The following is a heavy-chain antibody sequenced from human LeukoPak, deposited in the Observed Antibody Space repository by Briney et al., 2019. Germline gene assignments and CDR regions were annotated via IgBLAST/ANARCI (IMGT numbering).Heavy chain of an antibody. CDR2: IYPGDSDT. CDR1: GYSFTSYW. V-gene: IGHV5-51*01. J-gene: IGHJ6*03. CDR3: ARHLEYSSSSNYMDV. Sequence: GESLKISCEGSGYSFTSYWIGWVRQMPGKGLEWMGIIYPGDSDTRYSPSFQGQVTISADKSISTAYLQWSSLKASDTAMYYCARHLEYSSSSNYMDVWGKGTTVTVSS. D-gene: IGHD6-6*01.